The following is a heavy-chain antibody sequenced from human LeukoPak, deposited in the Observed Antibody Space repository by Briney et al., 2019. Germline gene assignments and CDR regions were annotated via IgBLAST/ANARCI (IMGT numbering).Heavy chain of an antibody. Sequence: GGSLRLSCAASGFTFSSYAMHWVRQAPGKGLEWVAVISYDGSNKYYADSVKGRFTISRDNSKNTLYLQMNSLRAEDTAVYYCARDDPLGYCSGGSCYPHGYCYGMDVWGQGTTVTASS. CDR1: GFTFSSYA. D-gene: IGHD2-15*01. J-gene: IGHJ6*02. V-gene: IGHV3-30-3*01. CDR3: ARDDPLGYCSGGSCYPHGYCYGMDV. CDR2: ISYDGSNK.